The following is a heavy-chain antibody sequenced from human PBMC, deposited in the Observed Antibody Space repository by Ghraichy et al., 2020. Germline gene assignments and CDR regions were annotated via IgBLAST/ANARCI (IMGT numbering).Heavy chain of an antibody. V-gene: IGHV1-2*02. Sequence: ASVKVSCKASGYTFTGYYMHWVRQAPGQGLEWMGWINPNSGGTNYAQKFQGRVTMTRDTSISTAYMELSRLRSDDTAVYYCARNTSGSYYSSHNWFDPWGQGTLVTVSS. CDR3: ARNTSGSYYSSHNWFDP. CDR2: INPNSGGT. CDR1: GYTFTGYY. J-gene: IGHJ5*02. D-gene: IGHD1-26*01.